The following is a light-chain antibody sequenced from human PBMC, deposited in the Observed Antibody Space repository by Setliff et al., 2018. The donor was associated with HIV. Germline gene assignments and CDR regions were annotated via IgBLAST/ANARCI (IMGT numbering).Light chain of an antibody. CDR2: DVS. Sequence: QSALAQPASVSGSPGQSITISCTGTSSDVGGHNYVSWYQQHPGKAPKLMIYDVSKRPSGVSNRFSGSKSGNTASLTISGLQAEDEADYYCSSYTSSSTLVFGGGTKVTVL. CDR1: SSDVGGHNY. J-gene: IGLJ2*01. V-gene: IGLV2-14*01. CDR3: SSYTSSSTLV.